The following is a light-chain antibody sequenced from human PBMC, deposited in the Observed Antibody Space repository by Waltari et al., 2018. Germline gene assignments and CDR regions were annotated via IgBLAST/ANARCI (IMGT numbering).Light chain of an antibody. CDR1: TLANKY. CDR3: QSADSANTPHVL. V-gene: IGLV3-25*03. J-gene: IGLJ2*01. CDR2: KDT. Sequence: SSDLTQPPSVSVAPGQTASIICSGATLANKYAYCYQQKPGQAPVLVIFKDTERPSGIPHRFSGSNSGATVTLTITGVQAEDEADYYCQSADSANTPHVLFGGGTKLTVL.